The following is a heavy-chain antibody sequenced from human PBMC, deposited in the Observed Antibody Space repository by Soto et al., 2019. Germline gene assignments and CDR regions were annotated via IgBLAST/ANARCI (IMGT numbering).Heavy chain of an antibody. D-gene: IGHD3-22*01. Sequence: GGSLRLSCAASGFTFSSYAMSWVRQAPGKGLEWVSAISGSGGSTYYADSVKGRFTISRDNSKNTLYLQMNSLRAEDTAVYYCAKDLAYYYDSSGYHYFDHWGQGTLVTVSS. J-gene: IGHJ4*02. V-gene: IGHV3-23*01. CDR2: ISGSGGST. CDR1: GFTFSSYA. CDR3: AKDLAYYYDSSGYHYFDH.